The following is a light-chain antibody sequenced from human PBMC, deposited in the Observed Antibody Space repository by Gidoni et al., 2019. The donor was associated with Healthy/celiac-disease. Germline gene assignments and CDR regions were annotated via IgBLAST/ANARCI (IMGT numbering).Light chain of an antibody. CDR2: AAS. CDR3: QQSYSTPWT. V-gene: IGKV1-39*01. Sequence: DIQMTQSPSSLSASVGARVTITCRASQSISSYLNWYQQKPGKAPKLLIYAASSLQSGVPSRFSGRGSGTYFTLTISSLQPEDFATYYCQQSYSTPWTFXQXTKVEIK. CDR1: QSISSY. J-gene: IGKJ1*01.